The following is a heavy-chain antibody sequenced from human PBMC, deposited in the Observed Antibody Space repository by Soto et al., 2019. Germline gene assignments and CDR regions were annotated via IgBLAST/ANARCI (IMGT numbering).Heavy chain of an antibody. D-gene: IGHD3-10*01. CDR2: ISAYNGNT. V-gene: IGHV1-18*01. CDR3: ARALILWPDPWALDY. CDR1: GYTFTSYG. J-gene: IGHJ4*02. Sequence: VASVKVSCKASGYTFTSYGISWVRQAPGQGLEWMGWISAYNGNTNYAQKLQGRVTMTTDTSTSTAYMELRSLRSDDTAVYYCARALILWPDPWALDYWGQGTLVTVSS.